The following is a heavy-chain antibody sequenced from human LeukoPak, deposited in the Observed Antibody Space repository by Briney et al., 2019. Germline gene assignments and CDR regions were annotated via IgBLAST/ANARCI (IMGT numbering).Heavy chain of an antibody. CDR3: ARHRRRNYGSGAKGFDY. D-gene: IGHD3-10*01. Sequence: SETLSLTCTVSGGSISSYYWSWIRQPPGKGLEWIGYIYYSGSTNYNPSLKSRVTISVDTSKNQFSLKLSSVTAADTAVYYCARHRRRNYGSGAKGFDYWGQGTLVTVSS. CDR2: IYYSGST. CDR1: GGSISSYY. V-gene: IGHV4-59*08. J-gene: IGHJ4*02.